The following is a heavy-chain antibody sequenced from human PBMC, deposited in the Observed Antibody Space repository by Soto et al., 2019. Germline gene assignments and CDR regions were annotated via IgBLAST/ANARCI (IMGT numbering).Heavy chain of an antibody. D-gene: IGHD3-9*01. CDR3: AREGDYAILTGPYGMDV. V-gene: IGHV1-8*01. CDR2: MNPNSGNT. Sequence: QVQLVQSGAEVKKPGASVKVSCKASGYTFTSYDINWVRQATGQGLEWMGWMNPNSGNTGYAQKFQGRVTMTRNTSISTAYMELSSLRSEDTAVYYCAREGDYAILTGPYGMDVWGQGTTVTVSS. J-gene: IGHJ6*02. CDR1: GYTFTSYD.